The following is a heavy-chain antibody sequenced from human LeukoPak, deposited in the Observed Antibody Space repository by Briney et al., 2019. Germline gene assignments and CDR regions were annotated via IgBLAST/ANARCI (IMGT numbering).Heavy chain of an antibody. V-gene: IGHV1-2*02. D-gene: IGHD2-15*01. CDR2: INPNSGGT. CDR3: ARVVVVAANNWFDP. Sequence: ASVKVSCKASGYTFTGYYMHWVRQAPGQGLEWMGWINPNSGGTNYAQKFQGRVTMTRDTSISTAYMELSRLGSDDTAVYYCARVVVVAANNWFDPWGQGTLVTVSS. CDR1: GYTFTGYY. J-gene: IGHJ5*02.